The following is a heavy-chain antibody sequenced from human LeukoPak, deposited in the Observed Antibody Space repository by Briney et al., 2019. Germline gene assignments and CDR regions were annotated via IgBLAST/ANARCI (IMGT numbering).Heavy chain of an antibody. V-gene: IGHV4-30-2*01. CDR1: GGSISSGGYS. J-gene: IGHJ2*01. CDR3: ARARVRSYSYDSSGFYTSDWHFDL. CDR2: IYHAGST. D-gene: IGHD3-22*01. Sequence: SETLSLTCAVSGGSISSGGYSWSWIRQAPGKGLEWIGYIYHAGSTYYNPSLKSRVTLSVDRSKNQFSLKLSSVTAADTAVYYCARARVRSYSYDSSGFYTSDWHFDLWGRGTLVTVSS.